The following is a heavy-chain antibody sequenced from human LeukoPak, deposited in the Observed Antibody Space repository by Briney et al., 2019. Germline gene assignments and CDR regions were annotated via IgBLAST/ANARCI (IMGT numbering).Heavy chain of an antibody. CDR2: IKQDGSEK. CDR1: GFTLRRYW. D-gene: IGHD2-21*02. J-gene: IGHJ5*02. CDR3: ARDPEGGDYWFDP. Sequence: GGSLRLSCAVSGFTLRRYWMAWVRQAPGKGLEWAANIKQDGSEKYYVDSVKGRFTISRDNAKNSLYLQMNSLRAEDTAVYYCARDPEGGDYWFDPWGQGTLVTVSS. V-gene: IGHV3-7*01.